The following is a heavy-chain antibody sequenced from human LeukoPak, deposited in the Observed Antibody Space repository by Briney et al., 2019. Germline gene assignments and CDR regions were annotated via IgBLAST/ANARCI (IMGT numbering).Heavy chain of an antibody. CDR2: IYSGGST. J-gene: IGHJ4*02. D-gene: IGHD3-16*01. V-gene: IGHV3-66*01. CDR1: GFTVSSNY. CDR3: ARDRNDYVWGSCPQLDY. Sequence: GGSLRLSCAASGFTVSSNYMSWVRQAPGKGLEWVSVIYSGGSTYYADSVKGRFTISRDNSKNTLYLQMNSLRAEDTAVYYCARDRNDYVWGSCPQLDYWGQGTLVTVSS.